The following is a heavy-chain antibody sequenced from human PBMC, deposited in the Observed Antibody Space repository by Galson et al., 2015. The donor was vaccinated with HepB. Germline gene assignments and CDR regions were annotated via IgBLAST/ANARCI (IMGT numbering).Heavy chain of an antibody. CDR3: ARGGYSGSYLFDY. Sequence: SLRLSCAASGFTFSSYWMHWVRQAPGKGLVWVSRINSDGSSTSYADSVKGRFTISRDNAKNTLYLQMNSLRAEDTAVYYCARGGYSGSYLFDYWGQGTLVTVSS. D-gene: IGHD1-26*01. CDR1: GFTFSSYW. V-gene: IGHV3-74*01. CDR2: INSDGSST. J-gene: IGHJ4*02.